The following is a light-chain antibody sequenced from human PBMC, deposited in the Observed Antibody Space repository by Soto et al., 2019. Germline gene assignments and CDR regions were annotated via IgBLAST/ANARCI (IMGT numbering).Light chain of an antibody. CDR2: EGT. CDR3: CSYAGRSTFV. V-gene: IGLV2-23*03. CDR1: SSDIGSYKF. J-gene: IGLJ2*01. Sequence: QSVLTQPASVSGSPGQSITISCTGTSSDIGSYKFVSWYQQLPGKAPKVMIYEGTKRPSGISSRFSGSKSGNTASLTISGLQAEDEADYYCCSYAGRSTFVFGGGTKLTVL.